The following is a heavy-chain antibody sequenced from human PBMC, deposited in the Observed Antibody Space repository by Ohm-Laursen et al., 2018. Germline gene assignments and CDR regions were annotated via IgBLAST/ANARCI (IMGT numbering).Heavy chain of an antibody. D-gene: IGHD3-3*01. V-gene: IGHV4-4*07. CDR3: ARGLDVWSGSYYNWFDP. CDR1: GVPSNIYY. Sequence: SDTLSLTCTVSGVPSNIYYWSWIRQSAGKGLEWIGRIFNSGTTDYNPSLRGRVTMSVDTSRSQFSLKVTSVTAADTAVYYCARGLDVWSGSYYNWFDPWGQGILVTVSS. CDR2: IFNSGTT. J-gene: IGHJ5*02.